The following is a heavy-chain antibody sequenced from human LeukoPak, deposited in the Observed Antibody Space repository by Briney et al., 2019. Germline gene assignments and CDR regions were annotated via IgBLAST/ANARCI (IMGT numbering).Heavy chain of an antibody. CDR1: GYTLTSYD. CDR2: MNANSGNT. V-gene: IGHV1-8*02. D-gene: IGHD2-2*01. CDR3: TRGYRHQPD. Sequence: ASVKVSCKASGYTLTSYDINWVRQATGQGLEWMGWMNANSGNTGYAQKFQGRFAMTWDTSIGTAYMELSSLRSEDTAVYYCTRGYRHQPDWGQGTLVTVSS. J-gene: IGHJ4*02.